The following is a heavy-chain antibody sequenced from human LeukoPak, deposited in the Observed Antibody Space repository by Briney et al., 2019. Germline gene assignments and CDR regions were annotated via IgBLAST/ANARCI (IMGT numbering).Heavy chain of an antibody. CDR2: ISAYNGNT. Sequence: ASVKVSCTASGYTFTSYGISWVRQAPGQGLEWMGWISAYNGNTNYAQKLQGRVTMTTDTSTSTAYMEPRSLRSDDTAVYYCAREASMSYGMDVWGQGTTVTVSS. CDR1: GYTFTSYG. CDR3: AREASMSYGMDV. D-gene: IGHD2/OR15-2a*01. V-gene: IGHV1-18*01. J-gene: IGHJ6*02.